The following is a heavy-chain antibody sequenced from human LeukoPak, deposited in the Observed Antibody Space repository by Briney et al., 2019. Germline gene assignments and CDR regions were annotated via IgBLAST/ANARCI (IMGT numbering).Heavy chain of an antibody. CDR3: AKGESAVPAARDFDY. CDR2: IWYDGSNK. J-gene: IGHJ4*02. V-gene: IGHV3-33*06. Sequence: GGSLRLSCAASGFTFSSYGMHWVRQAPGKGLEWVAVIWYDGSNKYYADSVKGRFTISRDNSKNTLYLQMNSLRAEDTAVYYCAKGESAVPAARDFDYWGQGTLVTVSS. D-gene: IGHD2-2*01. CDR1: GFTFSSYG.